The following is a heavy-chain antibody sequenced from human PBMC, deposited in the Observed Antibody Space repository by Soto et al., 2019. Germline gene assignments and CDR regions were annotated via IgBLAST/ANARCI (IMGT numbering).Heavy chain of an antibody. CDR3: ARGFYYYYDSSGYYSGFDY. D-gene: IGHD3-22*01. CDR2: IYYSGST. Sequence: PSETLSLTCTVSGGSISSGGYYWSWIRQHPGKGLEWIGYIYYSGSTYYNPSLKSRVTISVDTSKNQFSLKLSSVTAADTAVYYCARGFYYYYDSSGYYSGFDYWGQGTLVTVSS. CDR1: GGSISSGGYY. J-gene: IGHJ4*02. V-gene: IGHV4-31*03.